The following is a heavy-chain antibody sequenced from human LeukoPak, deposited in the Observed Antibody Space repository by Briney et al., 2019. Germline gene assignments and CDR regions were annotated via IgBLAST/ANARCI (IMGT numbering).Heavy chain of an antibody. CDR1: GYTINSGYY. V-gene: IGHV4-38-2*02. Sequence: SETLSLTCNVSGYTINSGYYWSWIRQSPGNGLEWIGETTQSGTTDYNPSLKNRVSVSVDTSKNQFSLKLTSVTAADTAVYYCARGPAYMWLRAGSVCYFDFWGQGVLVTASS. D-gene: IGHD3-10*01. J-gene: IGHJ4*02. CDR3: ARGPAYMWLRAGSVCYFDF. CDR2: TTQSGTT.